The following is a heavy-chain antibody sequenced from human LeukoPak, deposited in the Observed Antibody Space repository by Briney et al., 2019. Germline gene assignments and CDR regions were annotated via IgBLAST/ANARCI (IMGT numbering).Heavy chain of an antibody. D-gene: IGHD1-26*01. J-gene: IGHJ3*02. CDR2: INHSGST. Sequence: PSETLSLTCAVYGGSFSGYYWSWIRQPPGKGLEWIGEINHSGSTNYNPSLKSRVTMTRDTSTSTVYMELSSLRSEDTAVYYCAGGMVGATLEAFDIWGQGTMVTVSS. CDR3: AGGMVGATLEAFDI. CDR1: GGSFSGYY. V-gene: IGHV4-34*01.